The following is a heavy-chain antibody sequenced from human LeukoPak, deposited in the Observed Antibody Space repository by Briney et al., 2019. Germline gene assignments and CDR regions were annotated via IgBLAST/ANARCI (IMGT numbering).Heavy chain of an antibody. CDR1: GGALSGYY. D-gene: IGHD6-6*01. Sequence: KPSETPSLTCAVYGGALSGYYWSWIRQPPGKGPEWIGEINHSGSTNYNPSLKSRVTISVDTSKNQFSLKLSSVTAADTAVYYCARGEQLVAVFDYWGQGTLVTVSS. CDR3: ARGEQLVAVFDY. CDR2: INHSGST. V-gene: IGHV4-34*01. J-gene: IGHJ4*02.